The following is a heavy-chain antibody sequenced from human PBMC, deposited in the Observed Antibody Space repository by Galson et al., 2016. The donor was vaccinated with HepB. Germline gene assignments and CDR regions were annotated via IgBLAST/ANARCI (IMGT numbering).Heavy chain of an antibody. CDR3: ARGERGGDCYGMDV. CDR2: ISTSSSYI. Sequence: SLRLSCAASRFNFSTYSMNWVRQAPGKGLEWVSCISTSSSYIYYADSVKGRFTISRDNAKNSLYLQMNSLRAEDTAVYYCARGERGGDCYGMDVWGQGTTVTVSS. CDR1: RFNFSTYS. D-gene: IGHD2-21*01. V-gene: IGHV3-21*01. J-gene: IGHJ6*02.